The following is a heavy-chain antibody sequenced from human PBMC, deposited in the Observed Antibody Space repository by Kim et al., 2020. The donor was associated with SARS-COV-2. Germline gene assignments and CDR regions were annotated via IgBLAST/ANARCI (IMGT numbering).Heavy chain of an antibody. D-gene: IGHD6-13*01. Sequence: SETLSLTCTVSGGSISNYYWSWIRQPPRKGLEWIGYINSIGTTNYNPSLKSRVILSVDTSKNQFSLRLTSVTAADTAVYFCARHKGGSTWANWFDPWGQGTLVTVSS. J-gene: IGHJ5*02. CDR2: INSIGTT. CDR3: ARHKGGSTWANWFDP. CDR1: GGSISNYY. V-gene: IGHV4-59*08.